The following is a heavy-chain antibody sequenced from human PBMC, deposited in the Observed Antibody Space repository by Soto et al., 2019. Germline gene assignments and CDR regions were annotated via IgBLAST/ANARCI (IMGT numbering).Heavy chain of an antibody. V-gene: IGHV4-59*01. Sequence: QVQLQESGPGLVTPSETLSLTCTVSGGSIRAYYWFWIRQPPGKGLEWIGSIFYTGSTDYNPSLKSRVSISLATSKNQCSLNLGSVTAADTAVYYCARVKRGAFDYWGQGALVTVSS. CDR1: GGSIRAYY. CDR3: ARVKRGAFDY. J-gene: IGHJ4*02. CDR2: IFYTGST.